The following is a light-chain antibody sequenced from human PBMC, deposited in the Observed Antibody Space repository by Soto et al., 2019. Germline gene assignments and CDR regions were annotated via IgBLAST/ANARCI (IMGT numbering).Light chain of an antibody. J-gene: IGKJ4*01. V-gene: IGKV3-20*01. CDR1: QSVSSSY. CDR2: GAS. CDR3: QQYGSSPLT. Sequence: EIVLTQSPGTLSLSPGESATLSCRASQSVSSSYLAWYQQKPGQAPRLLIYGASSRATGIPDRCSGSGSGTDVTLTISRLEPEDLAVYYCQQYGSSPLTFGGGTKVEIK.